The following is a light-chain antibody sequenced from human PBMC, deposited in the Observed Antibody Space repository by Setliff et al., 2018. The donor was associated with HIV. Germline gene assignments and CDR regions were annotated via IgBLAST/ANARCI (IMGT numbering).Light chain of an antibody. CDR2: ELS. CDR3: CSYAGSGPV. CDR1: SSDIGSHNH. J-gene: IGLJ1*01. Sequence: QSVLTQPPSASGSPGQSVAISCTGTSSDIGSHNHVSWYQQYPGKAPKLMIYELSQRPSGVPDRFSGSKSGNTASLTVSGLQAEDEADYYCCSYAGSGPVFGAGTKVTVL. V-gene: IGLV2-8*01.